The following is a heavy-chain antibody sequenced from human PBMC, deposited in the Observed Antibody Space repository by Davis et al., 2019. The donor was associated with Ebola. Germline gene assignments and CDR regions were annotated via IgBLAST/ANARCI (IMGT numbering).Heavy chain of an antibody. CDR2: INHSGST. D-gene: IGHD3-3*01. J-gene: IGHJ5*02. CDR1: GFTFSSYA. Sequence: ESLKISCAASGFTFSSYAMSWIRQPPGKGLEWIGEINHSGSTNYNPSLKSRVTISVDTSKNQFSLKLSSVTAADTAVYYCARGPLKITIFGVVSGSNWFDPWGQGTLVTVSS. V-gene: IGHV4-34*01. CDR3: ARGPLKITIFGVVSGSNWFDP.